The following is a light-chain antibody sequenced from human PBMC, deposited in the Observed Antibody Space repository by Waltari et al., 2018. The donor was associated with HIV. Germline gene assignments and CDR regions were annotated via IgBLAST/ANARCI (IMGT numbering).Light chain of an antibody. V-gene: IGLV1-47*01. J-gene: IGLJ1*01. Sequence: QSVLTQPPSASGTPGQRVTISCSGTTSNVGTNFVSWYQQLPGTAPKLLIYRDNRRPSGVPDRFAGSKSGASASLGISGLRSEGEGDYYCATWDGSLGGFYVFGAGTKVTVL. CDR1: TSNVGTNF. CDR2: RDN. CDR3: ATWDGSLGGFYV.